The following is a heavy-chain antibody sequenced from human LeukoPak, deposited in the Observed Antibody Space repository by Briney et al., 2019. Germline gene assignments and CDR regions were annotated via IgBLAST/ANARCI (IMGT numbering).Heavy chain of an antibody. J-gene: IGHJ6*03. V-gene: IGHV3-30-3*01. D-gene: IGHD3-3*01. Sequence: GRSLRLSCAASGFILSDYAMHWVRQAPGKGLEWVAVISYDGSDKHYADSVKGRFTISRDNSKNTLYLQMNSLRVEDTAVYYCARDQRFLEWLRHFYYYYYMDVWGKGTTVTVSS. CDR3: ARDQRFLEWLRHFYYYYYMDV. CDR2: ISYDGSDK. CDR1: GFILSDYA.